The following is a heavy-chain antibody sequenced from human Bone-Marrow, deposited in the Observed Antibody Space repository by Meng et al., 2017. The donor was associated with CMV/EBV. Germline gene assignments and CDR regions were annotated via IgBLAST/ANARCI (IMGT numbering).Heavy chain of an antibody. D-gene: IGHD2-2*01. V-gene: IGHV3-21*01. CDR1: GFTFSSYS. Sequence: GGSLRLSCAASGFTFSSYSMNWVRQAPGKGLEWVSSISSSSSYIYYADSVKGRFTISRDNAKNSLYLQMNSLRVEDTAVYYCAREYQLLSDFDYWGQGTLVTVSS. CDR3: AREYQLLSDFDY. CDR2: ISSSSSYI. J-gene: IGHJ4*02.